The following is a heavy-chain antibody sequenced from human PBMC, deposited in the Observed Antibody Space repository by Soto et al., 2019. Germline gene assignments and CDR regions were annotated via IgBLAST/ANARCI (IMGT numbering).Heavy chain of an antibody. CDR2: IYYSGST. J-gene: IGHJ4*02. V-gene: IGHV4-31*03. D-gene: IGHD6-13*01. Sequence: QVQLQESGPGLVKPSQTLSLTCTVSGGSISSGGYYWSWIRQHPGKGLEWIGYIYYSGSTYYNPSLRGRVTISVDTSKKQFSLKLSSVTAADTAVYYCARGGSSSPYFAAWGQGTLVTVSS. CDR3: ARGGSSSPYFAA. CDR1: GGSISSGGYY.